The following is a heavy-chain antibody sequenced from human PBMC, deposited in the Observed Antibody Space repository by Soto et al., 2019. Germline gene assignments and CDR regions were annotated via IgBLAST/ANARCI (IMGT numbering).Heavy chain of an antibody. J-gene: IGHJ6*02. CDR2: ISYDGSNK. Sequence: WSLRLSCAGSVFTISNYGMNWVRQAPGKGLEWAAVISYDGSNKYYADSVKGRFTISRDNSKNTLYLQMDSLRGEDTAVYHCARGEASSSVGHYYYGMDVWGQGTTVTVSS. CDR1: VFTISNYG. CDR3: ARGEASSSVGHYYYGMDV. D-gene: IGHD1-26*01. V-gene: IGHV3-30*03.